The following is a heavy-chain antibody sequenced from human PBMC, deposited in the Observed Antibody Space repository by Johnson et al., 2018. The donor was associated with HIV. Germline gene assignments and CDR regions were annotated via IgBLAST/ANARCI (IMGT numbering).Heavy chain of an antibody. CDR3: TTGASSAYET. J-gene: IGHJ3*02. Sequence: EQLVESGGGVVQPGGSLRLLCAASGFSFSTYWMHWVRQAPGQGLVWVSRIISDATTAIYTDSVKGRFTISRDNVKNTMYLQMNSLRADDTAVYYCTTGASSAYETWGQGTMVTVSS. D-gene: IGHD3-10*01. V-gene: IGHV3-74*01. CDR1: GFSFSTYW. CDR2: IISDATTA.